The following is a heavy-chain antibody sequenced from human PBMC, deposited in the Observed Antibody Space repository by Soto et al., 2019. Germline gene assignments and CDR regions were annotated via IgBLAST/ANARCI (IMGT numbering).Heavy chain of an antibody. CDR3: ARGRASGSYYLLDY. CDR1: GNTFTSYD. CDR2: INPNSGNI. J-gene: IGHJ4*02. V-gene: IGHV1-8*01. Sequence: ASVKVSCKASGNTFTSYDINWVRQATGHGLEWMGWINPNSGNIGYAQKFQGRVTMTRDTTIRTAYMEVSRLRSDDTAVYYCARGRASGSYYLLDYWGQGTLVTVSS. D-gene: IGHD3-10*01.